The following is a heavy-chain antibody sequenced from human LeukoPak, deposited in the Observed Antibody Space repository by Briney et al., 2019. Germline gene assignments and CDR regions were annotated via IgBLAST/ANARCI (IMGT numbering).Heavy chain of an antibody. J-gene: IGHJ1*01. CDR3: AKTFIFGGDHFQH. Sequence: PGGSLRLSCAASGFTFSSYSMNWVRQAPGKGLEWVSGISGSGDTTYYADSVKGRFTISRDNSKNTLYLQMSSLRADDTAVYYCAKTFIFGGDHFQHWGQGTLVTVFS. CDR2: ISGSGDTT. D-gene: IGHD2-21*02. CDR1: GFTFSSYS. V-gene: IGHV3-23*01.